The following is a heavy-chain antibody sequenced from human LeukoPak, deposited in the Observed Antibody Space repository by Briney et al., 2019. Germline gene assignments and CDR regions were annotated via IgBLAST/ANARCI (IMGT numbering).Heavy chain of an antibody. CDR3: AKASELGRGYFDY. CDR2: ISASGGST. D-gene: IGHD7-27*01. CDR1: GFKFNSYA. V-gene: IGHV3-23*01. J-gene: IGHJ4*02. Sequence: PGGSLRLSCAASGFKFNSYAMSWVRQAPGKGLEWVSVISASGGSTNYADSVKGRFTMSRDNSQNTLYLQMSSLRAEDTAVYYCAKASELGRGYFDYWGQGTLVTVSS.